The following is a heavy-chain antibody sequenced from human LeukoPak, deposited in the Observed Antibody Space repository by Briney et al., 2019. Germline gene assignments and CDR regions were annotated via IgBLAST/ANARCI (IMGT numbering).Heavy chain of an antibody. V-gene: IGHV3-30*18. J-gene: IGHJ4*02. CDR3: AKDASPHYYDSSGLDY. D-gene: IGHD3-22*01. CDR2: TSYDGSNK. CDR1: GFTFSSYG. Sequence: GGSLRLSCAASGFTFSSYGMHWDRQAPGKGLEWVAVTSYDGSNKYYADSVKGRFTISRDNSKNTLYLQMNSLRAEDTAVYYCAKDASPHYYDSSGLDYWGQGTLVTVSS.